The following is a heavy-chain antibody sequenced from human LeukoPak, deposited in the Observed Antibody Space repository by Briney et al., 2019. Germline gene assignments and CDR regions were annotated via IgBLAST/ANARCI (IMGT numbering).Heavy chain of an antibody. CDR3: ARRITMVRGVNWFDP. Sequence: SETLSLTCAVYGGSFSGHYWSWIRQPPGKGLEWIGEINHSGSTNYNPSLKSRVTISVDTSKNQFSLKLSSVTAADTAVYYCARRITMVRGVNWFDPWGQGTLVTVSS. D-gene: IGHD3-10*01. V-gene: IGHV4-34*01. J-gene: IGHJ5*02. CDR2: INHSGST. CDR1: GGSFSGHY.